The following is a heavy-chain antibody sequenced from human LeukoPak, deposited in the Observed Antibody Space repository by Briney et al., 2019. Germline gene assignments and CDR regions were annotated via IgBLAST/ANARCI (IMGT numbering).Heavy chain of an antibody. Sequence: KPSETLSLTCTVSGGSISSSSYSWGWIRQPPGKGLEWIGSIYYSGTTYYNPSLKSRVTISVDTSKIQFSLKLSSVAATVTAVYFCARLRFDFWSGYTHPYFDYWGQGTLVTVSS. V-gene: IGHV4-39*01. D-gene: IGHD3-3*01. J-gene: IGHJ4*02. CDR2: IYYSGTT. CDR1: GGSISSSSYS. CDR3: ARLRFDFWSGYTHPYFDY.